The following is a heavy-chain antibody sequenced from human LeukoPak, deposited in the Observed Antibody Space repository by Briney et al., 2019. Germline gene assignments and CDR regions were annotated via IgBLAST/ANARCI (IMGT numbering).Heavy chain of an antibody. J-gene: IGHJ5*02. V-gene: IGHV4-34*01. Sequence: SETLSLTCAVYGGSFSGYYWSWIRQPPGKGLEWIGEINHSGSTNYNPSLKSRVTISVDTSKNQFSLKLSSMTAADTAVYYCARGLGDFWSGYYTVNNWFDPWGQGTLVTVSS. CDR1: GGSFSGYY. D-gene: IGHD3-3*01. CDR3: ARGLGDFWSGYYTVNNWFDP. CDR2: INHSGST.